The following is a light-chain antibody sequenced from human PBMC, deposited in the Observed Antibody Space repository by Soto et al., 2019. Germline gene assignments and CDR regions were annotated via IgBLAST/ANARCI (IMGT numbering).Light chain of an antibody. J-gene: IGLJ2*01. Sequence: QSAMTQPRSVSGSPGQSGTISCTGTSSDVGGYNYVSWYQQHPGKAPKLMISDVSKRPSGVPDRFSGSKSGHTASLTISGLQAEDEDDYYCCSYAGSYTFVVFGGGTKLTVL. CDR2: DVS. CDR1: SSDVGGYNY. V-gene: IGLV2-11*01. CDR3: CSYAGSYTFVV.